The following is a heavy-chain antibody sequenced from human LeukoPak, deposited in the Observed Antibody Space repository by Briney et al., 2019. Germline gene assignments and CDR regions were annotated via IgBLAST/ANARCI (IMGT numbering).Heavy chain of an antibody. CDR3: ASLYGDYGYFDL. J-gene: IGHJ2*01. D-gene: IGHD4-17*01. V-gene: IGHV4-59*08. Sequence: SETLSLTCTVSGGSISSYYWSWIRQPPGKGLEWIGYIYYSGSTNYNPSLKSRVTISVDTSKNQFSLKLSSVTAADTAVYYCASLYGDYGYFDLWGRGTLVTVSS. CDR2: IYYSGST. CDR1: GGSISSYY.